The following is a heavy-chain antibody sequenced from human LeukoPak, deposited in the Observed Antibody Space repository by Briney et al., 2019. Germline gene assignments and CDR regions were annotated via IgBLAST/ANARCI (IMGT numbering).Heavy chain of an antibody. CDR3: ARVGIVVVPAANQRGYADYYYMDV. Sequence: PSETLSLTCTVSGGSITRFYWSWIRQPPGKGLEWIGYIYDIGTTNYNPSLKTRVTMSVDTSNNQFSLKLSSVTAADTAVYYCARVGIVVVPAANQRGYADYYYMDVWGKGTTVTISS. V-gene: IGHV4-59*01. CDR1: GGSITRFY. D-gene: IGHD2-2*03. CDR2: IYDIGTT. J-gene: IGHJ6*03.